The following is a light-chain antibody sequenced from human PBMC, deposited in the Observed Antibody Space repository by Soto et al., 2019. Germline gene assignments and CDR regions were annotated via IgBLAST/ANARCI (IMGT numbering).Light chain of an antibody. CDR3: QQYGSSGT. V-gene: IGKV3-20*01. J-gene: IGKJ1*01. Sequence: EIVLTQSPCTLSLSPGERATLYCRASQSVSNNYLAWYQQKPGQTPRLLIYGASNRATGIPDRFSGSGSGTDFTLTISRLEPEDFAVYYCQQYGSSGTFGQGTKVDIK. CDR1: QSVSNNY. CDR2: GAS.